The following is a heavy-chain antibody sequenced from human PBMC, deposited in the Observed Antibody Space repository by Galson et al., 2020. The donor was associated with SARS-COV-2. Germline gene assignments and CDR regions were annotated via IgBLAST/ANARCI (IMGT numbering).Heavy chain of an antibody. V-gene: IGHV4-39*01. D-gene: IGHD3-22*01. CDR3: ARQSWAGWGDRRGYYYFDY. CDR1: GDSISSNSLF. Sequence: SETLSLTCSVSGDSISSNSLFWGWIRQSPGKGLEWIGSVFYIGNTFHDSGTTYFNPSLQSRLTISVDASKNQFSLKLTSVTAADTGVYYWARQSWAGWGDRRGYYYFDYWGQGMSVTVST. J-gene: IGHJ4*02. CDR2: VFYIGNTFHDSGTT.